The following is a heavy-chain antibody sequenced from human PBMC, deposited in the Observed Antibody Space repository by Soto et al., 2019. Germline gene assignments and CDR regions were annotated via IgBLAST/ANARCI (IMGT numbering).Heavy chain of an antibody. CDR1: GFSFASFA. J-gene: IGHJ5*02. Sequence: QVQLVESGGRVVQTGTSLRLSCVASGFSFASFAMHWGRQTPGGGPERVAAITSNEKKTYYADFAKGRVTMSRDDAKNRIFLEMYTPGPEDTAVYFCARDPGSDFWSGVFDPWGQGTVVSVSS. V-gene: IGHV3-30*04. CDR2: ITSNEKKT. CDR3: ARDPGSDFWSGVFDP. D-gene: IGHD3-3*01.